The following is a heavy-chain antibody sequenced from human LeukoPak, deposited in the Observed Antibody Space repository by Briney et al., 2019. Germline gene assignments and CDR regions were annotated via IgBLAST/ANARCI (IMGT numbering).Heavy chain of an antibody. CDR1: GYTFTGYY. D-gene: IGHD5-24*01. CDR3: ARGRNIEMTTMSGGSDY. J-gene: IGHJ4*02. V-gene: IGHV1-2*02. Sequence: ASVKVSCKASGYTFTGYYMHWVRQAPGQGLEWMGWINPNSGGTNYAQKFQGRVTMTRDTSISTAYMELSRLRSDDTAVYYCARGRNIEMTTMSGGSDYWGQGTLVSAS. CDR2: INPNSGGT.